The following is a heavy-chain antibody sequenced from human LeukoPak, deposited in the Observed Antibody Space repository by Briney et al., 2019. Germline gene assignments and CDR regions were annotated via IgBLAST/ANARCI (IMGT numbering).Heavy chain of an antibody. J-gene: IGHJ4*02. CDR3: ARDLGGTYSFFDY. Sequence: KPGGSLRLSCAASGFTFSSHSMNWVRQAPGKGLEGVLSISSSSSYIYYADSVKGRFTISRDNAKNSLYLQMNSQTAEDTAVYYCARDLGGTYSFFDYWGQGTLVTVSS. CDR2: ISSSSSYI. D-gene: IGHD1-26*01. V-gene: IGHV3-21*01. CDR1: GFTFSSHS.